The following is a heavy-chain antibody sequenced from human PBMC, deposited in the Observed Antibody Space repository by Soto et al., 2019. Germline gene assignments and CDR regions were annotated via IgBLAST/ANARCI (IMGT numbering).Heavy chain of an antibody. D-gene: IGHD6-19*01. V-gene: IGHV4-59*08. CDR2: MSQGGTT. J-gene: IGHJ5*02. CDR3: ARDRGGITVAANPLGEWFDP. CDR1: GVSIANFF. Sequence: QVQLQESGPGLVKPSETLSLTCTVSGVSIANFFWSWIRQPPGKGLEWIGYMSQGGTTTYNPSLKGRATISGATSKNQLSLKLTSVTAADTAMYYCARDRGGITVAANPLGEWFDPWGPGTLVTVSS.